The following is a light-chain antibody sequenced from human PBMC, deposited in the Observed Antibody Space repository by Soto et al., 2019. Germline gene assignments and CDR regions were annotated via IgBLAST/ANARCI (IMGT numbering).Light chain of an antibody. CDR2: DVS. V-gene: IGLV2-14*01. Sequence: LAQPASVSGSPGQSITISCTGTSSDVGGYNHVAWYQQHPGEAPTLMIYDVSNRPSGVSNRFSGSKSGNTASLTISGLQAEDEADYYCGSYTSRSTYVFGTGTKVTVL. J-gene: IGLJ1*01. CDR1: SSDVGGYNH. CDR3: GSYTSRSTYV.